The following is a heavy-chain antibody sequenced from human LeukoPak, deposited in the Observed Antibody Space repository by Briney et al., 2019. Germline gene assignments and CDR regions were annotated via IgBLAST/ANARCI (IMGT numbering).Heavy chain of an antibody. Sequence: SETLSLTCTVSGGSISSYYWSWIRQPPGKGLEWIGHIYYSGSTSYNPSLKSRVTISLDTSKNQFSLKLNSVTAADTAVYYCARQSGYLDYWGQGTMVTVSS. CDR1: GGSISSYY. CDR2: IYYSGST. J-gene: IGHJ4*02. CDR3: ARQSGYLDY. V-gene: IGHV4-59*08. D-gene: IGHD3-3*01.